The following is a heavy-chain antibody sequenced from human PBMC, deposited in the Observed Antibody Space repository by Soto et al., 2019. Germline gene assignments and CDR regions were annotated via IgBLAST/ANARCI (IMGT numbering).Heavy chain of an antibody. CDR2: IYSSGST. V-gene: IGHV4-59*01. D-gene: IGHD6-13*01. CDR1: GGSINSYY. CDR3: ARGGIVAAGTNY. Sequence: QVQLQESGPGLVKPSETLSLTCSVSGGSINSYYWSWIRQPPGKGLEWIGYIYSSGSTNYNPSVKSRVTISIDTSKNQFSLKLSSVTAADTAVYYCARGGIVAAGTNYWGQGILVTVSS. J-gene: IGHJ4*02.